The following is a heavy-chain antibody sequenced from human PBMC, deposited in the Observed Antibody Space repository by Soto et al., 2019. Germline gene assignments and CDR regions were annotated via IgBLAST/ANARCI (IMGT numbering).Heavy chain of an antibody. D-gene: IGHD4-17*01. CDR2: IRSKSYGKTT. Sequence: PGGSLRLSCSTSGFTFGDYGMTWFRQAPGKGLEWVGLIRSKSYGKTTEYAASATDRFTISRDDSKRIAYLQMNSLKADDTAVYYCTRVRGDYGDPKWYFDLWGRGTLVTVSS. V-gene: IGHV3-49*03. CDR1: GFTFGDYG. CDR3: TRVRGDYGDPKWYFDL. J-gene: IGHJ2*01.